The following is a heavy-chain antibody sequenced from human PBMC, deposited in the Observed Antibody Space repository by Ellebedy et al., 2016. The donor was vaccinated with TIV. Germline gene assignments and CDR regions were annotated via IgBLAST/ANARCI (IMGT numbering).Heavy chain of an antibody. CDR1: GFVFSSYT. Sequence: PGGSLRLSCAASGFVFSSYTMNWVRQAAGQGLEWVSFISDTSIYYADAVDGRFTISRDNAKNSLYLQMNSLRAEDTAVYYCARGGGCFGDSCYYADFWGQGTLVTVSS. J-gene: IGHJ4*02. D-gene: IGHD2-21*01. CDR3: ARGGGCFGDSCYYADF. V-gene: IGHV3-21*01. CDR2: ISDTSI.